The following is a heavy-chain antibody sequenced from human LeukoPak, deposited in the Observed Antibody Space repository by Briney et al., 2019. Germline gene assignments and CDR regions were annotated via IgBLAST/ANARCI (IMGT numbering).Heavy chain of an antibody. J-gene: IGHJ4*02. D-gene: IGHD2-21*01. CDR3: ARGEG. Sequence: PGRSLRLSCAASGFTFSGYAMHWVRRAPGKGLEWVAVISYDGSNKYYADSVKGRFTISRDNSKNTLYLQMNSLRAEDTAVYYCARGEGWDQGTLVTVSS. CDR1: GFTFSGYA. V-gene: IGHV3-30*04. CDR2: ISYDGSNK.